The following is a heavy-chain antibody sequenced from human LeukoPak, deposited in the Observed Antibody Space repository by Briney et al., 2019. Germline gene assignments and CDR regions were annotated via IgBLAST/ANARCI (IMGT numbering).Heavy chain of an antibody. CDR2: ISSSGSTI. V-gene: IGHV3-48*03. CDR1: GFTFSSYE. Sequence: GGSLRLSCAASGFTFSSYEMNWVRQAPGKGLEWVSYISSSGSTIYYADSAKGRFTISRDNAKNSLYLQMNSLRAEDTAVYYCARDYGGSGWYGYYYYYMDVWGKGTTVTVSS. D-gene: IGHD6-19*01. J-gene: IGHJ6*03. CDR3: ARDYGGSGWYGYYYYYMDV.